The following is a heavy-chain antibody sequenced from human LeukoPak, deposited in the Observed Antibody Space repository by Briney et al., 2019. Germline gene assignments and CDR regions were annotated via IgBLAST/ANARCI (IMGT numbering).Heavy chain of an antibody. CDR2: INPSGGST. J-gene: IGHJ4*02. V-gene: IGHV1-46*01. Sequence: ASVKVSCKVSGYTXTELSMHWVRQAPGQGLEWMGIINPSGGSTSYAQKFQGRVTMTRDTSTSTVYMELSSLRSEDTAVYYCAREILDRTAYYFDYWGQGTLVTVSS. D-gene: IGHD2/OR15-2a*01. CDR3: AREILDRTAYYFDY. CDR1: GYTXTELS.